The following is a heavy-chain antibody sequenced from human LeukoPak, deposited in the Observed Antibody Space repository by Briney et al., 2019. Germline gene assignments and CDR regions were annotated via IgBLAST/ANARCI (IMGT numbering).Heavy chain of an antibody. J-gene: IGHJ4*02. CDR3: ARESLDEQLFDY. Sequence: GGPLRLSCAASGFTFSSYSMNWVRQAPGKGLEWVSSISSSSSYIYYADSVKGRFTISRDNAKNSLYLQMNSLRAEDTAVYYCARESLDEQLFDYWGQGTLVTVSS. CDR2: ISSSSSYI. D-gene: IGHD6-13*01. CDR1: GFTFSSYS. V-gene: IGHV3-21*01.